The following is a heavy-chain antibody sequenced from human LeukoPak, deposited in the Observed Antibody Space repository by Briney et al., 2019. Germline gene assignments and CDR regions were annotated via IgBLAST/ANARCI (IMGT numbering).Heavy chain of an antibody. CDR3: ARMGPDLLEYFDY. CDR2: IYYSGPT. V-gene: IGHV4-39*07. CDR1: GGSISSRSYY. J-gene: IGHJ4*02. Sequence: SETLSLTCNVSGGSISSRSYYWGWIRQPPGKGLEWIGSIYYSGPTSYNPSLNSRVSISIHTSKNQFSLKLRSVTAADTAVYYCARMGPDLLEYFDYWGQGTLVTVSS.